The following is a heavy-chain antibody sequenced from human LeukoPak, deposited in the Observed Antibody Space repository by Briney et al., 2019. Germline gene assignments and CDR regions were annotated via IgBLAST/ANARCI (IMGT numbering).Heavy chain of an antibody. CDR2: IIPIFGIA. Sequence: SVKVSCKASGGTFSSYAISWVRQAPGQGLEWMGGIIPIFGIANYAQKFQGRVTITADESTSTAYMELSSLRSEDTAVYYCARGPPPNYYDSSGYYYFDYWGQGTLVTVSS. J-gene: IGHJ4*02. V-gene: IGHV1-69*13. CDR1: GGTFSSYA. CDR3: ARGPPPNYYDSSGYYYFDY. D-gene: IGHD3-22*01.